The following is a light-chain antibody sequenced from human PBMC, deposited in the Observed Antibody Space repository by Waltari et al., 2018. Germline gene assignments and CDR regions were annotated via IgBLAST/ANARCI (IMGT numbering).Light chain of an antibody. CDR1: QSLLHSKGYNY. J-gene: IGKJ1*01. V-gene: IGKV2-28*01. CDR3: MQALQSPT. CDR2: LGS. Sequence: DVVLTQSPLSLTVTPGAQDSISCSSSQSLLHSKGYNYLDWYLQKPGQSPQLLIYLGSSRASGVPDRFSGSGSGTEFTLQISRVEAEDVGIYYCMQALQSPTFGQGTKVEIK.